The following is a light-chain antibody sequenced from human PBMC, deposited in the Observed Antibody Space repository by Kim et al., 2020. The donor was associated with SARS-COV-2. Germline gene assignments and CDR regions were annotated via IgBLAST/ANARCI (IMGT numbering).Light chain of an antibody. CDR1: SSNMRSNH. Sequence: GQRVTTRLSGSSSNMRSNHVSWYQQLPGTAPKFLVYTNNQRPSGVPARFSGSKSGTSASLAISGLQSEDEADYYCASWDDSLTGWVFGGGTQLTVL. CDR3: ASWDDSLTGWV. V-gene: IGLV1-44*01. J-gene: IGLJ3*02. CDR2: TNN.